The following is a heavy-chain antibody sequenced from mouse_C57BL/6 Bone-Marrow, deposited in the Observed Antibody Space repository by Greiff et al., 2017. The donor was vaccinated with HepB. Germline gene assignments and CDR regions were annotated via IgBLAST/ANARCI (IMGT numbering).Heavy chain of an antibody. V-gene: IGHV5-17*01. Sequence: EVLLVEPGGGLVKPGGSLKLSCAASGFTFSDYGMHWVRQAPEKGLEWVAYISSGSSTIYYADTVKGRFTISRDNAKNTLFLQMTSLRSEDTAMYYCARKGVITTLYYYAMDYWGQGTSVTVSS. CDR2: ISSGSSTI. J-gene: IGHJ4*01. CDR3: ARKGVITTLYYYAMDY. CDR1: GFTFSDYG. D-gene: IGHD1-1*01.